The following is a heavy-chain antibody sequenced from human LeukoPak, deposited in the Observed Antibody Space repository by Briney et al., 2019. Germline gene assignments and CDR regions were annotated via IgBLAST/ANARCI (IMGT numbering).Heavy chain of an antibody. V-gene: IGHV1-69*05. J-gene: IGHJ5*02. Sequence: ASVKVSCKASGGTFSSYAISWVRQAPGQGLEWMGGIIPIFGTANYAQKFQGRVTMTRDMSTSTDYLELSSLRSEDTAIYYCARDNSLDDNAWWFDPWGQGTLVTVSS. CDR1: GGTFSSYA. D-gene: IGHD3-22*01. CDR2: IIPIFGTA. CDR3: ARDNSLDDNAWWFDP.